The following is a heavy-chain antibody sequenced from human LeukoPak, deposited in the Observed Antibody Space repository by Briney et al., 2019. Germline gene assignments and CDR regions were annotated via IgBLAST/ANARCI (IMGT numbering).Heavy chain of an antibody. CDR2: ISSSGSPI. D-gene: IGHD6-13*01. J-gene: IGHJ4*02. Sequence: GGSLRLSCAASGFTFSNYYMNWIRQAPRRRLEWVSYISSSGSPIYYADSVKGRFTISRDNAENSLYLQMNSLRVEDTAVYYCARAGSAWYTPGYWGQGTLVTVSS. CDR1: GFTFSNYY. V-gene: IGHV3-11*04. CDR3: ARAGSAWYTPGY.